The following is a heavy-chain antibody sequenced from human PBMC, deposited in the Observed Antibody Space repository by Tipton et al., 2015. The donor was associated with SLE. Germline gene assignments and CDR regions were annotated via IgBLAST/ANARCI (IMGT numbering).Heavy chain of an antibody. D-gene: IGHD2-21*02. CDR2: LYYSGGT. CDR1: GGSISSGGYY. J-gene: IGHJ6*02. V-gene: IGHV4-31*03. Sequence: GLVKPSETLSLTCTVSGGSISSGGYYWTWIRQLPGKGLEWIGYLYYSGGTEYNPSLKSRVTISIDSSKSQLSLNLRSVTAADTAVYYCARVVTVGAAHYYDIDVWGQGTRVTVSS. CDR3: ARVVTVGAAHYYDIDV.